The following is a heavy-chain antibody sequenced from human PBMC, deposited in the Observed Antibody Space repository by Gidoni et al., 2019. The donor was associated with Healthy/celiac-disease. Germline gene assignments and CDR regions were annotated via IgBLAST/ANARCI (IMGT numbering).Heavy chain of an antibody. Sequence: QVQLVESGGGVVQPGRSLRLSCAASGFTFSSYGMHWVRQAPGKGLEWVAVISYDGSNKYYADSVKGRFTISRDNSKNTLYLQMNSLRAEDTAVYYCAKDYYYGSGSYYNVAPPSGWGQGTLVTVSS. CDR2: ISYDGSNK. J-gene: IGHJ4*02. D-gene: IGHD3-10*01. CDR1: GFTFSSYG. CDR3: AKDYYYGSGSYYNVAPPSG. V-gene: IGHV3-30*18.